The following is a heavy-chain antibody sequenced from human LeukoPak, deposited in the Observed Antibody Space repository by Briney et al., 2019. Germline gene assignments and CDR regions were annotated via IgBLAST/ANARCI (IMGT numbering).Heavy chain of an antibody. CDR3: ARVDHSSGYYPIPY. CDR1: GFTVSSNY. V-gene: IGHV3-53*01. D-gene: IGHD3-22*01. J-gene: IGHJ4*02. Sequence: GGSLGLSCAASGFTVSSNYMSWVRQAPGKGLEWVSVIYSGGSTYYADSVKGRFTISRDNSKNTLYLQMDSLRAEDTAVYYCARVDHSSGYYPIPYWGQGTLVTVSS. CDR2: IYSGGST.